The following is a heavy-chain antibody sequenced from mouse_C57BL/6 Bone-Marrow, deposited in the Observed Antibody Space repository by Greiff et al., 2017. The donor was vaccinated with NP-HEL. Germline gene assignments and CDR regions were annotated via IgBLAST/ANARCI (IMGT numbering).Heavy chain of an antibody. V-gene: IGHV7-1*01. J-gene: IGHJ2*01. CDR2: SRNKANDYTT. Sequence: EVQRVESGGGLVQSGRSLRLSCATSGFTFSDFYMEWVRQAPGKGLEWIAASRNKANDYTTEYSASVKGRFIVSRDTSQSILYLQMNALRAEDTAIYYCARDDSTGTPFDYWGQGTTLTVSS. CDR1: GFTFSDFY. D-gene: IGHD4-1*01. CDR3: ARDDSTGTPFDY.